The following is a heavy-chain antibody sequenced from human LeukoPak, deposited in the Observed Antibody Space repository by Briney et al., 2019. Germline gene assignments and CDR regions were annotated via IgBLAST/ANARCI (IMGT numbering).Heavy chain of an antibody. CDR3: AKRALGAPSSGWLFDY. V-gene: IGHV3-23*01. D-gene: IGHD6-19*01. CDR2: ISSSGGGT. CDR1: GFTFSTYA. Sequence: PGGSLRLSCAASGFTFSTYAMSWVRQAPGKGLEWVSGISSSGGGTYYADSVKGRFTISRDNSKNTLYLQINSLRAEDTAVYYCAKRALGAPSSGWLFDYWGQGTLVTVSS. J-gene: IGHJ4*02.